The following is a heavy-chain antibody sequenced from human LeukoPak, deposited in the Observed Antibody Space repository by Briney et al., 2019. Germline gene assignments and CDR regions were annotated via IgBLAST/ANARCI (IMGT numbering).Heavy chain of an antibody. J-gene: IGHJ3*02. CDR2: IYSGGST. CDR3: ARDLRPYYDILTGYFAFDI. Sequence: GGSLRLSCAASGFTVSSNYMSWVRQAPGKGLEWVSVIYSGGSTYYADSVKGRFTISRDNSKNTLYLQMNSLRAEDTAVYYCARDLRPYYDILTGYFAFDIWGQGTMVTVSS. CDR1: GFTVSSNY. D-gene: IGHD3-9*01. V-gene: IGHV3-53*01.